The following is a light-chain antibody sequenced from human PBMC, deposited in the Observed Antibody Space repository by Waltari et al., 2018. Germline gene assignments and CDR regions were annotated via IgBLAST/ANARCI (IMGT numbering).Light chain of an antibody. Sequence: DIQMPPSPSSVSASLGDGVTIQCRASQGISSWFAWYQQKPGKAPKLLIYDGYNLQTGVPSRFSGSGSGTVFTLTISSLQPEDSATYYCQQANSFPITFGQGTRLEIK. CDR3: QQANSFPIT. V-gene: IGKV1-12*01. J-gene: IGKJ5*01. CDR2: DGY. CDR1: QGISSW.